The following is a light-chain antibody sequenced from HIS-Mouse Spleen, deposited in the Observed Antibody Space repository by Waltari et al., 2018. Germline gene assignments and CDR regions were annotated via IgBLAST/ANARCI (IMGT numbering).Light chain of an antibody. CDR2: DVS. Sequence: QSALTQPASVSGSPGQAFPISCTGTSSDVGGYNYVSWYQQHPGKAPKLMIYDVSNRPSGVSNRFSGSKSGNTASLTISGLQAEDEADYYCSSYTSSSTLVVFGGGTKLTVL. CDR3: SSYTSSSTLVV. V-gene: IGLV2-14*03. J-gene: IGLJ2*01. CDR1: SSDVGGYNY.